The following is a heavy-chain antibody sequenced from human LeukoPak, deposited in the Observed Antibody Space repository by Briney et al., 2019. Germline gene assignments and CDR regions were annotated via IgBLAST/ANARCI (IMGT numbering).Heavy chain of an antibody. D-gene: IGHD2-21*02. CDR3: TTERLPLGY. CDR1: GFTVSSNY. V-gene: IGHV3-66*01. CDR2: IYSGGST. J-gene: IGHJ4*02. Sequence: GGSLRLSCAASGFTVSSNYMSWVRQAPGKGLEWVSVIYSGGSTYYADSVKGRFTISRDNSKNTLYLQMNSVKTEDTAVYYCTTERLPLGYWGQGTLVTVSS.